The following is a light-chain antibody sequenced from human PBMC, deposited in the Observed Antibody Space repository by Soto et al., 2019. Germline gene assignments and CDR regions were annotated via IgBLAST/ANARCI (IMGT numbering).Light chain of an antibody. J-gene: IGKJ2*01. V-gene: IGKV3-15*01. CDR2: GAS. Sequence: EIVMTQSPATLSVSPGERATLSCRASQSVSSNLAWYEQKPGQAPRLLIYGASTRATGIPARFSGSGSGTDFTLTLSRLHAEDFAVYYCQQYNNWPVYTFGQATKLEIK. CDR1: QSVSSN. CDR3: QQYNNWPVYT.